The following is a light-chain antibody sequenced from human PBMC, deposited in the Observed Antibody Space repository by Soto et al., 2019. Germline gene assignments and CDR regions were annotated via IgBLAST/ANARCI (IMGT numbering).Light chain of an antibody. CDR1: SSNIGTYN. J-gene: IGLJ2*01. Sequence: QAVVTQPPSASEAPGQRVTISCSGSSSNIGTYNVNWYQQVSGAAPTLLIYGNSLRPSGVPDRFSGSRSGTSASLAISGLQSEDDAAYYCAAWDDSLNEVVFGGGTKVTVL. V-gene: IGLV1-44*01. CDR2: GNS. CDR3: AAWDDSLNEVV.